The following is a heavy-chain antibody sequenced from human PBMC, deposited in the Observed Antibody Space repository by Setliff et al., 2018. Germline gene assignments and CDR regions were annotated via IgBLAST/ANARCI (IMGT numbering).Heavy chain of an antibody. CDR2: IYYSGST. D-gene: IGHD3-10*01. V-gene: IGHV4-39*07. CDR1: GGSISSSSYY. CDR3: ARAEYYYGSGSFHPYYMDV. Sequence: LSLTCTVSGGSISSSSYYWGWIRQPPGKGLGWIGSIYYSGSTYYNPSLKSRVTISVDTSKNQFSLKLSSVTAADTAVYYCARAEYYYGSGSFHPYYMDVWGQGTTVTVSS. J-gene: IGHJ6*03.